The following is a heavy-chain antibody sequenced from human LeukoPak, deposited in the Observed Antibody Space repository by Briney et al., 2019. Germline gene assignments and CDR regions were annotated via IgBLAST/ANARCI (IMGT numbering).Heavy chain of an antibody. CDR1: GFTFSSYS. V-gene: IGHV3-21*01. D-gene: IGHD6-13*01. J-gene: IGHJ5*02. CDR3: AREIAAADTNWFDP. Sequence: GGSLRLSCAASGFTFSSYSMNWVSQAPGKGLEWVSSISSSSSYIYYADSVKGRFTISRDNAKNSLYLQMNSLRAEDTAVYYCAREIAAADTNWFDPWGQGTLVTVSS. CDR2: ISSSSSYI.